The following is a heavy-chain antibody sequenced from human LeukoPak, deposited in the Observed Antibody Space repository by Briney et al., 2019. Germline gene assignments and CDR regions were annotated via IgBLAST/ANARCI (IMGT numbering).Heavy chain of an antibody. J-gene: IGHJ4*02. D-gene: IGHD5-12*01. Sequence: PSETLSLTCTVSGGSITSGSYYWGWVRQPPGKGLEWIGTVYYSGATHYNPSFESRVKISLDTSRNQFSLKLTSVIAADTAVYYCARREWVRSTFDYWGQGTLVTVSS. CDR1: GGSITSGSYY. CDR3: ARREWVRSTFDY. CDR2: VYYSGAT. V-gene: IGHV4-39*01.